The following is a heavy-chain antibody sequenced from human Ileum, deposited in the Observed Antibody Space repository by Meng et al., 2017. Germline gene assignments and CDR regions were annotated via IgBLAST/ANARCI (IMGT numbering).Heavy chain of an antibody. J-gene: IGHJ4*02. Sequence: ASVKVSCKASGYTFTSYDINWVRQAPGQGLEWMGWINTNTGNPTYAQGFTGRFVFSLDTSVSTAYLQISSLKAEDTAVYYCARDRISSGGNPSFDYWGQGTLVTVSS. CDR1: GYTFTSYD. CDR2: INTNTGNP. D-gene: IGHD4-23*01. CDR3: ARDRISSGGNPSFDY. V-gene: IGHV7-4-1*02.